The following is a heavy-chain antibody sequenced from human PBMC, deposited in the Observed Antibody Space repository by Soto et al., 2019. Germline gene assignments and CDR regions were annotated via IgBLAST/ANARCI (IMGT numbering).Heavy chain of an antibody. V-gene: IGHV4-4*02. CDR3: ARDLQYYGSGRGLDV. J-gene: IGHJ4*02. CDR2: FYDSGST. Sequence: QVQLQASVPGLVKPSGTLSLTCAVSGGSISSSNWWSWVRQPPWKGLEWVGDFYDSGSTNYNLSHKSRVTIPVDKSKNQVALKLSSVTAADTAVYYCARDLQYYGSGRGLDVWRQGPLVTV. D-gene: IGHD3-10*01. CDR1: GGSISSSNW.